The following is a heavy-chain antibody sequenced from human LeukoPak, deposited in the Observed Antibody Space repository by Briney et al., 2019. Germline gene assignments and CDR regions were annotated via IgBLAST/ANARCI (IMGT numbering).Heavy chain of an antibody. D-gene: IGHD5-24*01. J-gene: IGHJ5*02. Sequence: GASVKVSCKVSGYTLTELSMHWVRQAPGKGLEWMGGFDPEDGETIYAQKFQGRVTMTRDTSISTAYMELSRLRSDDTAVYYCATWSGGWLHPSYNWFDPWGQGTLVTVSS. CDR3: ATWSGGWLHPSYNWFDP. CDR2: FDPEDGET. V-gene: IGHV1-24*01. CDR1: GYTLTELS.